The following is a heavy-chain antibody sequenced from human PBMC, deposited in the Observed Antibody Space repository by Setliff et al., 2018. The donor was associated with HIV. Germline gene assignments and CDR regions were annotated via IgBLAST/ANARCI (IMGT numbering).Heavy chain of an antibody. D-gene: IGHD6-19*01. CDR3: AKDWDTYSSGWYDY. CDR2: IRFDGSNK. J-gene: IGHJ4*02. CDR1: GFTFSSYG. V-gene: IGHV3-30*02. Sequence: LRLSCAASGFTFSSYGMHWVRQAPGKGLEWVAFIRFDGSNKYYADSVKGRFTISRDNSKNTLFLQMNSLRGEDTAVYYCAKDWDTYSSGWYDYWGQGTLVTVSS.